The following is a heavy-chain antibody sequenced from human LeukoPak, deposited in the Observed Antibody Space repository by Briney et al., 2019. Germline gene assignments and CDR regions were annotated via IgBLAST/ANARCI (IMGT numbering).Heavy chain of an antibody. V-gene: IGHV3-30*04. CDR2: ISYDGSNK. Sequence: GRSLRLSCAASGFTFSSYAMHWVRQAPGKGLEWVAVISYDGSNKYYADSVKGRFTISRDNSKNTLYLQMNSLRAEDTAVYYCARVPYGDYADSYYGMDVWGKGTTVTVSS. J-gene: IGHJ6*04. CDR3: ARVPYGDYADSYYGMDV. D-gene: IGHD4-17*01. CDR1: GFTFSSYA.